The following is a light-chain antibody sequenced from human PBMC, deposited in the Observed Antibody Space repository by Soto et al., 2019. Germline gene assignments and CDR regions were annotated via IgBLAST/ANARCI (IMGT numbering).Light chain of an antibody. J-gene: IGKJ4*01. CDR2: GAS. V-gene: IGKV3-15*01. Sequence: EIVMTQSPATLSVSPGERATLSCRASQTVSSNLACYQQKPGQAPRLLLYGASSRATGIPARFSGSGSGTEFTLTISSLQSEDFAVYYCQQYNNWPPLTFGGGTKVDIK. CDR1: QTVSSN. CDR3: QQYNNWPPLT.